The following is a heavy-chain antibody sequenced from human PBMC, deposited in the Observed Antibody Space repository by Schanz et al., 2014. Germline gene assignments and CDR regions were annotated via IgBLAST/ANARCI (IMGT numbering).Heavy chain of an antibody. Sequence: EVQLVESGGGLVQPGGSLRLSCAASGFTFSNYAMHWVRQAPGKGLEYVSAISSNGGSTYYANSVKGRFTISRDNSKNTLYLQMGSLRAEDMAVYYCAKVGLYYYGSGFDYWGQGTLVTVSS. V-gene: IGHV3-64*01. CDR3: AKVGLYYYGSGFDY. J-gene: IGHJ4*02. CDR1: GFTFSNYA. CDR2: ISSNGGST. D-gene: IGHD3-10*01.